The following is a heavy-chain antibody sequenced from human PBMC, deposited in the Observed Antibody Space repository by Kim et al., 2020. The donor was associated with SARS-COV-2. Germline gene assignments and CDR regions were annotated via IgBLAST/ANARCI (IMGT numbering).Heavy chain of an antibody. V-gene: IGHV3-23*01. CDR2: ISGSGGST. J-gene: IGHJ6*02. CDR1: GFTFSSYA. CDR3: ASPYCSSTSCYRGGAYYYHYYVMEV. Sequence: GGSLRLSCAASGFTFSSYAMSWVRQAPGKGLEWVSAISGSGGSTYYADSVKGRFTISRDNSKNTLYLQMNSLRAEDTAVYYCASPYCSSTSCYRGGAYYYHYYVMEVWGQGTTVTVSS. D-gene: IGHD2-2*01.